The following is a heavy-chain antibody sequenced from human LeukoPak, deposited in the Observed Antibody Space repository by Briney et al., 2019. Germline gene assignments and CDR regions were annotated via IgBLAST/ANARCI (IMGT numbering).Heavy chain of an antibody. CDR2: INHSGST. J-gene: IGHJ6*03. V-gene: IGHV4-34*01. CDR1: GGSFSGYY. Sequence: SETLSLTCAVYGGSFSGYYWSWVRQPPGKGLEWIGEINHSGSTNYNTSLKSRITISVDTSKNQFSLKLSSVTAADTAVYYCARVARITIFGVVIIGHYYYYMGVWGKGTTVTVSS. CDR3: ARVARITIFGVVIIGHYYYYMGV. D-gene: IGHD3-3*01.